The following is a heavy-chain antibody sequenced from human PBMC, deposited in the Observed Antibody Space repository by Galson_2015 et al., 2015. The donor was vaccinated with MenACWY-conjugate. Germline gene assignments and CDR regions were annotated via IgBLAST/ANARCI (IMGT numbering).Heavy chain of an antibody. CDR2: IKRTSDGGTT. J-gene: IGHJ4*02. CDR1: GLTFDNAW. D-gene: IGHD3-22*01. CDR3: TTDVDSSGYYSFDY. V-gene: IGHV3-15*07. Sequence: ALRISCAASGLTFDNAWMNWVRQAQGRGLEWVGRIKRTSDGGTTEYAAPLKGRFTISRDDSKGTLYLQMDSLNTEASDVSYCTTDVDSSGYYSFDYWGQGPLATVSS.